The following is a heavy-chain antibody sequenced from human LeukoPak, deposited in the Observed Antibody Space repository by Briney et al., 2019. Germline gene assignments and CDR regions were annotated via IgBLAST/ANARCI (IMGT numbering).Heavy chain of an antibody. CDR1: GGSFSGYC. CDR3: ARGDRDSGSYYDY. Sequence: SETLSLTCAVYGGSFSGYCWSWIRQPPGKGLEWIGEINHSGSTNYNPSLKSRVTISVDTSKNQFSLKLSSVTAADTAVYYCARGDRDSGSYYDYWGQGTLVTVSS. J-gene: IGHJ4*02. V-gene: IGHV4-34*01. CDR2: INHSGST. D-gene: IGHD1-26*01.